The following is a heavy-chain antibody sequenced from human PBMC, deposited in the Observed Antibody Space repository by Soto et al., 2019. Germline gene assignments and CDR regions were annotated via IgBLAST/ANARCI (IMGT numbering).Heavy chain of an antibody. CDR1: GGTFSSYA. D-gene: IGHD2-2*01. Sequence: SVKVSCKASGGTFSSYASSWVRQAPGQGLEWMGGIIPIFGTANYAQKFQGRVTITADESTSTAYMELSSLRSEDTAVYYCALWQYQLHYYYYGMDVWGQGTTVTVSS. J-gene: IGHJ6*02. CDR3: ALWQYQLHYYYYGMDV. CDR2: IIPIFGTA. V-gene: IGHV1-69*13.